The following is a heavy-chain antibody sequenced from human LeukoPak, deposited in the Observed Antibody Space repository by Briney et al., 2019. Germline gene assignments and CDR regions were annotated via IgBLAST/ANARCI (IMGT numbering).Heavy chain of an antibody. CDR1: GFTFSSYA. D-gene: IGHD3-22*01. CDR3: ARGAMIVPVD. V-gene: IGHV3-66*01. Sequence: GGSLRLSCAASGFTFSSYAMSWVRQAPGKGLEWVSVIYSGGNTYYADSVKGRFTISRDNSKNTLYLQMNSLRAEDTAVYYCARGAMIVPVDWGQGTLVTVSS. CDR2: IYSGGNT. J-gene: IGHJ4*02.